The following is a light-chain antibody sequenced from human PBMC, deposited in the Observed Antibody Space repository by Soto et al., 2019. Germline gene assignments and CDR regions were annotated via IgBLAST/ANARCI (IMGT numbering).Light chain of an antibody. CDR2: EVS. CDR3: TSYTGRTTVL. Sequence: QSALTQPASVSGSPGQSITISCTGTSSDVGGNSYVSWYQQHPGKAPKLMIYEVSNRPSGVSDRFSGSKSDNTASLTISGLQAEDEADYYCTSYTGRTTVLFGGGTKLTVL. CDR1: SSDVGGNSY. V-gene: IGLV2-14*01. J-gene: IGLJ2*01.